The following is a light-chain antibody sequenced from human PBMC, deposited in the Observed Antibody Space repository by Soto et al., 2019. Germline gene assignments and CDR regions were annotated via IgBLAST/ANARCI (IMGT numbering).Light chain of an antibody. CDR3: KSYDSSLSGYV. CDR2: GNS. J-gene: IGLJ1*01. V-gene: IGLV1-40*01. CDR1: ISNIVAGYD. Sequence: QSLLTQPPSVSGARGQRFTISCTGSISNIVAGYDVHWYQQLPGTAPKLLIYGNSNRPSGVPDRFSGSKSGTSASLAITGLQAEDEADYYCKSYDSSLSGYVFGTGTKVTVL.